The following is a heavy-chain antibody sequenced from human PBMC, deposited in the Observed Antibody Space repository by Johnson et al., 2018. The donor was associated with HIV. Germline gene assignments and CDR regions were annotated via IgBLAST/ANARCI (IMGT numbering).Heavy chain of an antibody. CDR1: GFAFSNYG. CDR3: AKDKFMFLDNPVDAFDV. J-gene: IGHJ3*01. V-gene: IGHV3-30*02. D-gene: IGHD3/OR15-3a*01. Sequence: QVQLVESGGGFVQPGGSLRLSCAASGFAFSNYGMHWVRQAPGKGLEWVAVISFDGSHKYYTDSVKGLSTISRDNSNNTLYLHMNSLRPDDTGVYYCAKDKFMFLDNPVDAFDVWGQGTMVTFSS. CDR2: ISFDGSHK.